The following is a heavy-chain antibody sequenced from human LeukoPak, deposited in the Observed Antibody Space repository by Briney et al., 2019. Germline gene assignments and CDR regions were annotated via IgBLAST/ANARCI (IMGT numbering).Heavy chain of an antibody. J-gene: IGHJ6*02. Sequence: ASVKVSCKASGYTFTSYDIDWVRQATGQGLEWMGWMNPNSGNTGYAQKFQGRVTMTRNTSISTAYMELSSLRSEDTAVYYCARGVRYDILTGYYGRELTMDVWGQGTTVTVS. V-gene: IGHV1-8*01. CDR1: GYTFTSYD. CDR3: ARGVRYDILTGYYGRELTMDV. CDR2: MNPNSGNT. D-gene: IGHD3-9*01.